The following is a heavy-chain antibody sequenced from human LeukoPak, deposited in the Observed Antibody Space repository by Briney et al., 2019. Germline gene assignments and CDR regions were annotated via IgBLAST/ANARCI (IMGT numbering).Heavy chain of an antibody. CDR2: ISYDGSNK. Sequence: PGGSLRLSCAASGFTFSSYAMHRVRQAPGKGLEWVAVISYDGSNKYYADSVKGRFTISRDNSKNTLYLQMNSLRAEDTAVYYCARLQLWSARGQGTLVTVSS. V-gene: IGHV3-30-3*01. CDR3: ARLQLWSA. J-gene: IGHJ4*02. CDR1: GFTFSSYA. D-gene: IGHD5-18*01.